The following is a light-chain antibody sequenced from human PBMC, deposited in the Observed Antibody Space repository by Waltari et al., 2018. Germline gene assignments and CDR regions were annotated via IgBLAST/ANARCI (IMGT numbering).Light chain of an antibody. CDR2: QAS. CDR3: QQHNSYPIT. Sequence: DIQMTQSPSTLSASVGDRVTISCRASQSINTWLAWYQERPGKVPNLLLYQASTLKSGVPSRFSGSGSGTEFTLTISSLQPDDFATYYCQQHNSYPITFGQGTRLEIK. CDR1: QSINTW. J-gene: IGKJ5*01. V-gene: IGKV1-5*03.